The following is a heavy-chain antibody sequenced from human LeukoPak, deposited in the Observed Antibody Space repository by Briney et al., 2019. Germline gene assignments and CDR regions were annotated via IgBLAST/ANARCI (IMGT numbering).Heavy chain of an antibody. J-gene: IGHJ4*02. Sequence: ASVKISCKVSGYTFTDYYMHWVQQAPGQGLEWMGWINTYNGNTNYAQNLQGRVTITTDTSTSTAYMELRSLRSDDTAVFYCARDLVDGVGAPGAYWGQGALVTVSS. CDR1: GYTFTDYY. CDR2: INTYNGNT. V-gene: IGHV1-18*04. D-gene: IGHD1-26*01. CDR3: ARDLVDGVGAPGAY.